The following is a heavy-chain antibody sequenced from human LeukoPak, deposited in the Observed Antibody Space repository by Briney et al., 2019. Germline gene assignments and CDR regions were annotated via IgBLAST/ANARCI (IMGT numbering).Heavy chain of an antibody. CDR3: ARAGYSSGPIDY. J-gene: IGHJ4*02. V-gene: IGHV1-69*05. CDR1: GYTFTGYY. D-gene: IGHD6-19*01. Sequence: ASVKVSCKASGYTFTGYYMHWVRQAPGQGLEWMGGIIPIFGTANYAQKFQGRVTITTDESTSTAYMELSSLRSEDTAVYYCARAGYSSGPIDYWGQGTLVTVSS. CDR2: IIPIFGTA.